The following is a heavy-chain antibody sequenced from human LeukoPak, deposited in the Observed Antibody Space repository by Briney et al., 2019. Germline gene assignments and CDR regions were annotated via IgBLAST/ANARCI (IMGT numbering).Heavy chain of an antibody. D-gene: IGHD5-18*01. CDR2: INPSGGST. V-gene: IGHV1-46*01. CDR1: GYTFTSDY. CDR3: ARALVDTAMVYGY. J-gene: IGHJ4*02. Sequence: GASERVSCKASGYTFTSDYMHWVRQAAGQGLEWMGIINPSGGSTSYAQKFQGRVTMTRDTSTSTVYMELSSLRSEDTAVYYCARALVDTAMVYGYWGQGTLVTVSS.